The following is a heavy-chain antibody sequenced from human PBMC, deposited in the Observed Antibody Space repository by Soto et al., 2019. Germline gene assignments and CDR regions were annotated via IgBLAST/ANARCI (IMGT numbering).Heavy chain of an antibody. CDR3: ARLTPGYSSGWFIDY. Sequence: SETLSLTCTVSGGSISSGDYYWSWIRQPPEKGLEWIGYIYYSGSTYYNPSLKSRVTISVDTSKNQFSLKLSSVTAADTAVYYCARLTPGYSSGWFIDYWGQGTLVTVSS. V-gene: IGHV4-30-4*01. J-gene: IGHJ4*02. CDR2: IYYSGST. CDR1: GGSISSGDYY. D-gene: IGHD6-19*01.